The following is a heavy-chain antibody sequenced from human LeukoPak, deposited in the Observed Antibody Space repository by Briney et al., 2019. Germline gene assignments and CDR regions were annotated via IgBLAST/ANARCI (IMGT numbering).Heavy chain of an antibody. CDR3: ARSSLTTGSIDS. Sequence: GGSLRLSCAASGFTFSSFAMSWVRQAPGKGLELVTLVSHDGSDLFHADSVKGRFTVSRDNSKNTVYLQMESLTPNDTSVYYCARSSLTTGSIDSWGQGTLVIVSS. V-gene: IGHV3-30-3*01. CDR2: VSHDGSDL. CDR1: GFTFSSFA. D-gene: IGHD4-11*01. J-gene: IGHJ4*02.